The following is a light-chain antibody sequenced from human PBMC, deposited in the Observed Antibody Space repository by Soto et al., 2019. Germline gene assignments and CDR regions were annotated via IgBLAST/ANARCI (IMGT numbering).Light chain of an antibody. J-gene: IGKJ3*01. Sequence: DMVMTQSPDSLAVSLGERATINCKSSQSVLYTSNNKNHLAWYQQKPGQPPKLLIYWASTRESGVPDRFSGSGSGTDFTLTISSLQAEDVAVYYCHQFYSIPITFGPGTKVDIK. V-gene: IGKV4-1*01. CDR1: QSVLYTSNNKNH. CDR2: WAS. CDR3: HQFYSIPIT.